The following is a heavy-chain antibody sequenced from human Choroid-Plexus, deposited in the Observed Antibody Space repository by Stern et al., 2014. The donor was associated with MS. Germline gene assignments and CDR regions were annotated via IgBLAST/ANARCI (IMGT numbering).Heavy chain of an antibody. CDR2: VSHDGSYK. Sequence: VQLEESGGGVVQTGRPLRLSCVASGFTFGSCAMHWVRQAPGKGLEWVGGVSHDGSYKYYADSVKGRFTISRDNSQNTLYMQMSSLRPEDTAVYYCAKDRQYLTYFFDHWGQGSLVTVSS. D-gene: IGHD2/OR15-2a*01. V-gene: IGHV3-30*18. CDR1: GFTFGSCA. J-gene: IGHJ5*02. CDR3: AKDRQYLTYFFDH.